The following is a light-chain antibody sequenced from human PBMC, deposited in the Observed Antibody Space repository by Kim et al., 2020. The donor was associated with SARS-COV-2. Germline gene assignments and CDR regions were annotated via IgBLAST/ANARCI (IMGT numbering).Light chain of an antibody. CDR3: QQYDSS. Sequence: DIQMTQSPSTLSASVGDRVTITCRASQSISKWLAWYQQKAGKAPKLLIYEASSLKTGVPPRFSGSRSGTEFTLTISSLQPDDVATYYCQQYDSSFGGGTKVEI. CDR2: EAS. V-gene: IGKV1-5*01. CDR1: QSISKW. J-gene: IGKJ4*01.